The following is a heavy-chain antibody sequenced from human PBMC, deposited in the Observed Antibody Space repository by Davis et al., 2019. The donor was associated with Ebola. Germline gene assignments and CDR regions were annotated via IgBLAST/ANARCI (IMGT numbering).Heavy chain of an antibody. CDR1: GLTFSNCW. CDR3: GRDGLPAALNF. CDR2: IKPDGSEK. V-gene: IGHV3-7*03. J-gene: IGHJ4*02. D-gene: IGHD2-2*01. Sequence: GESLKISCVVSGLTFSNCWMSWVRQAPGKGLEWVANIKPDGSEKYYVDSVKGRFTISRDNAKNSLYLQMNSLRAEDTAVYYCGRDGLPAALNFWGQGTLVTVSS.